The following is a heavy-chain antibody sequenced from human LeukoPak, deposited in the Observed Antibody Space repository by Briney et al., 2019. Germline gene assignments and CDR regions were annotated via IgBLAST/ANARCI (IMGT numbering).Heavy chain of an antibody. V-gene: IGHV3-7*01. J-gene: IGHJ4*02. CDR1: GFTFDLSW. CDR3: ARWSLGDY. Sequence: GGSLRLSCAASGFTFDLSWMSWVRQAPGKGLECVANMKPDGSEIYYVDSVRGRFTVSRDNAKNSLYLQMNSLRADDTAVYFCARWSLGDYWGQGTLVTVSS. CDR2: MKPDGSEI. D-gene: IGHD1-26*01.